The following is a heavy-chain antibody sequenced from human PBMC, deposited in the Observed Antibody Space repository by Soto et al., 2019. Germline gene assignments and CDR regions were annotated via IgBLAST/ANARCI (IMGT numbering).Heavy chain of an antibody. V-gene: IGHV4-31*03. J-gene: IGHJ6*02. Sequence: TLSLTCTVSGGSISSGGYYWSWIRQHPGKGLEWIGYIYYSGSTYYNPSLKSRVTISVDTSKNQFSLKLSSVTAADTAVYYCARVAIVVVPAAYLSYYYYYGMDVWGQGTTVTVSS. CDR3: ARVAIVVVPAAYLSYYYYYGMDV. CDR1: GGSISSGGYY. D-gene: IGHD2-2*03. CDR2: IYYSGST.